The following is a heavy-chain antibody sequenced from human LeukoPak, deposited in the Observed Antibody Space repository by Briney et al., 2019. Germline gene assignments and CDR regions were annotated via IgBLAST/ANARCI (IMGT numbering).Heavy chain of an antibody. J-gene: IGHJ3*02. Sequence: PSETLSLTCTVSGGSISSGDYYWSWIRQPPGKGLEWIGYIYYSGSTYYNPFLKSRITISVDTSKNQFSLKLSSVTAADTAMYYCARDPGDAFDIWGQGTMVTVSS. CDR1: GGSISSGDYY. CDR2: IYYSGST. V-gene: IGHV4-30-4*08. CDR3: ARDPGDAFDI.